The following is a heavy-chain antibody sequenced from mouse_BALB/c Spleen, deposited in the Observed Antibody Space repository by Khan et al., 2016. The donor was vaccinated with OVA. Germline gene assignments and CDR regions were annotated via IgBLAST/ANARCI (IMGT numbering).Heavy chain of an antibody. D-gene: IGHD1-1*02. CDR2: IDPDNGDT. CDR1: GYNIRHYY. V-gene: IGHV14-1*01. Sequence: VQLKQSGADLVRPGASVKLSCKASGYNIRHYYLHWVKQRPEQGLEWIGWIDPDNGDTKYDPKFQGKATLTADTSSNTAYLQLSSLTSEDSAVYYCTTGWGYAMDYWGQGTTVTVSS. CDR3: TTGWGYAMDY. J-gene: IGHJ4*01.